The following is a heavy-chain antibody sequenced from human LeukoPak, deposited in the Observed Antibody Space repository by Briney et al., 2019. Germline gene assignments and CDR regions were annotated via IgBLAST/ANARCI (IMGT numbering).Heavy chain of an antibody. CDR3: ARDSTVWFDP. D-gene: IGHD4-17*01. CDR1: GFTFSSYS. CDR2: ISSSSGYI. V-gene: IGHV3-21*01. Sequence: GGALRLSCAASGFTFSSYSMNWVRQAPGKGLEWVSSISSSSGYIYYADSVKGRFTISRDNAKNSLYLQMNSLRAEDTAVYYCARDSTVWFDPWGQGTLVTVSS. J-gene: IGHJ5*02.